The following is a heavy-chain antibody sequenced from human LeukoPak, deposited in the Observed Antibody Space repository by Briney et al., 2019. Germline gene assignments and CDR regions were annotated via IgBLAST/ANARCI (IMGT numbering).Heavy chain of an antibody. CDR1: GYTFTSYD. Sequence: ASVKVSCKASGYTFTSYDINWVRQATGQGLEWMGWMNPNSGNTGYAQKFQGRVTMTRNTSISTAYMGLSSLRSEDTAVYYCARMDGYSYDYDYWGQGTLVTVSS. J-gene: IGHJ4*02. V-gene: IGHV1-8*01. CDR3: ARMDGYSYDYDY. D-gene: IGHD5-18*01. CDR2: MNPNSGNT.